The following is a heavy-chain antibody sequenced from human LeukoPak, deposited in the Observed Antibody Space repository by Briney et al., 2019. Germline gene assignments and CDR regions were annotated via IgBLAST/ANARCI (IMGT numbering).Heavy chain of an antibody. V-gene: IGHV4-39*07. CDR3: ASHYGGYFDFDY. J-gene: IGHJ4*02. CDR2: IYYSGST. Sequence: SETLSLTCTVSGGSISSSSYYWGWIRQPPGKGLEWIGSIYYSGSTYYNPSLKSRVTISVDTSKNQFSLKLSSVTAADTAVYYCASHYGGYFDFDYWGQGTLVTVSS. D-gene: IGHD4-17*01. CDR1: GGSISSSSYY.